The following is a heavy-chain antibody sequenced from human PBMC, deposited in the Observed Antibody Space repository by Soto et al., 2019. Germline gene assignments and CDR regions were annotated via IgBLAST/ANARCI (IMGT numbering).Heavy chain of an antibody. CDR2: INPSGGST. Sequence: ASVKVSCKASGYTFTSYYMHWVRQAPGQGLEWMGIINPSGGSTSYAQKFQGRVTMTRDTSTSTVYMELSSLRSEDTAVYYCARDWVVVVPAATPFDYWGQGTLVTV. V-gene: IGHV1-46*03. CDR3: ARDWVVVVPAATPFDY. J-gene: IGHJ4*02. D-gene: IGHD2-2*02. CDR1: GYTFTSYY.